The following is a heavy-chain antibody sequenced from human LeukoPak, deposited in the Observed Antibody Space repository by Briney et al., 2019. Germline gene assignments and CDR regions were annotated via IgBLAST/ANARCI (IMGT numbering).Heavy chain of an antibody. CDR3: ASGLVGATGDY. CDR2: ISSSSSYI. CDR1: GFTFSSYS. J-gene: IGHJ4*02. V-gene: IGHV3-21*01. Sequence: GGSLRLSCAASGFTFSSYSMNWVRQAPGKGLEWVSSISSSSSYIYYADSVKGRFTISRDNSKNTLYLQMNSLRAEDTAVYYCASGLVGATGDYWGQGTLVTVSS. D-gene: IGHD1-26*01.